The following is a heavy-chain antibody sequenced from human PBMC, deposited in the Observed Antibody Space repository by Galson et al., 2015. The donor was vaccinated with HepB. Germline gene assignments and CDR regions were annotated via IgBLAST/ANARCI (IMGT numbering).Heavy chain of an antibody. V-gene: IGHV1-2*02. CDR2: INPNSGGT. D-gene: IGHD3-22*01. CDR1: GYTFTGYY. Sequence: SVKVSCKASGYTFTGYYMHWVRQAPGQGLEWMGWINPNSGGTNYAQKFQGRVTMTRDTSISTAYMELSRLRSDDTAVYYCARVQDSSGYYLYNWFDPWGQGTLVTVSS. J-gene: IGHJ5*02. CDR3: ARVQDSSGYYLYNWFDP.